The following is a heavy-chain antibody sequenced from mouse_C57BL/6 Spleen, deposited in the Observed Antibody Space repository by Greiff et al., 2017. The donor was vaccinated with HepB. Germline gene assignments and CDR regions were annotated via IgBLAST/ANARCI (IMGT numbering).Heavy chain of an antibody. CDR2: ISSGGDYI. D-gene: IGHD4-1*01. V-gene: IGHV5-9-1*02. CDR3: TRANWDGYFDV. J-gene: IGHJ1*03. CDR1: GFTFSSYA. Sequence: EVMLVESGEGLVKPGGSLKLSCAASGFTFSSYAMSWVRQTPVKRLEWVAYISSGGDYIYYADTVKGRFTISRDNARNTLYLQMSSLKSEDTAMYYCTRANWDGYFDVWGTGTTVTVSS.